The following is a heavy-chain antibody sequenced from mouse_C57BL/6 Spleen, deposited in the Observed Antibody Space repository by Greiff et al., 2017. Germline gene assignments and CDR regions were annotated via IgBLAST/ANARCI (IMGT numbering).Heavy chain of an antibody. CDR3: ARERVIYYYGSSPGYFDV. J-gene: IGHJ1*03. D-gene: IGHD1-1*01. V-gene: IGHV14-2*01. CDR2: IDPEDGET. CDR1: GFNINDYY. Sequence: VQLKQSGAELVKPGASVKLSCTASGFNINDYYMHWVKQRPEQGLEWIGRIDPEDGETNYAPKFQGKATITADTSSNTAYLQLSSLTSEDTAVXYCARERVIYYYGSSPGYFDVWGTGTTVTVSS.